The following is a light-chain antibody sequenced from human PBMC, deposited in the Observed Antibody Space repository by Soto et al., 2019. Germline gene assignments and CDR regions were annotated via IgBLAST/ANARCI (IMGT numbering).Light chain of an antibody. CDR3: SSYTTSSSVV. J-gene: IGLJ2*01. CDR2: DVS. Sequence: QSVLTQPASVSGSPGQSITISCTGTSSDVGGYNFVSWYQHHPGKAPKLMIYDVSNRPSGVSNRFSGSKSGNTASLIISGLQAEDEADYYCSSYTTSSSVVFRGGTKLTVL. V-gene: IGLV2-14*03. CDR1: SSDVGGYNF.